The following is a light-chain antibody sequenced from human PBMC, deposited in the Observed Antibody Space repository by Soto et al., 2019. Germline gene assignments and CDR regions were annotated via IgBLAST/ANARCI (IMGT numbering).Light chain of an antibody. Sequence: EIVLTQSPGTLSLSPGERATLSFRASQSVSSSYLAWYQQKPGQAPSLLIYDISTRAAAIPARFSGSGSGTDFTLTVSSLEPEDFALYYCQQRSNRITFGQGTRLEI. CDR2: DIS. V-gene: IGKV3D-20*02. J-gene: IGKJ5*01. CDR3: QQRSNRIT. CDR1: QSVSSSY.